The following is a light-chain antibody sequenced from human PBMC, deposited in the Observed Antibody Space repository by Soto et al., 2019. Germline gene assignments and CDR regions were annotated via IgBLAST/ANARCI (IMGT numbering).Light chain of an antibody. CDR1: QGVTTN. Sequence: VRTQTARTLSVSAGGIAPRSCRAGQGVTTNFAWYQQKSGPSPRLLIYDVSTRATGTPARFSGSESGTEFTIDVSRLQSEDDAVDVCQQYMRWPLTFTGGTKVDIK. V-gene: IGKV3D-15*01. CDR2: DVS. CDR3: QQYMRWPLT. J-gene: IGKJ4*01.